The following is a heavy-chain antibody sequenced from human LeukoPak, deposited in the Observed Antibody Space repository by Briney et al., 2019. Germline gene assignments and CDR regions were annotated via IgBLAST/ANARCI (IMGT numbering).Heavy chain of an antibody. V-gene: IGHV4-39*01. CDR2: IYYSGST. CDR1: GGSIRSSSYY. J-gene: IGHJ4*02. D-gene: IGHD6-13*01. Sequence: SETLSLTCAVSGGSIRSSSYYWGWIRQPPGKGLEWIGSIYYSGSTYYNPSLKSRVTISVDTSKNQFSLKLSSVTAADTAVYYCARQGQQLVIYWGQGTLVTVSS. CDR3: ARQGQQLVIY.